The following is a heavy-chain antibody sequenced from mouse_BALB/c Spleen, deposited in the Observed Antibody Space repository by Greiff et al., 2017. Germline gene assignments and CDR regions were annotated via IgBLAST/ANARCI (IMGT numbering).Heavy chain of an antibody. CDR2: ISSGGSYT. CDR1: GFTFSSYG. Sequence: VQLKESGGDLVKPGGSLKLSCAASGFTFSSYGMSWVRQTPDKRLEWVATISSGGSYTYYPDSVKGRFTISRDNAKNTLYLQMSSLKSEDTAMYYCARQGYGNYEDAMDYWGQGTSVTVSS. J-gene: IGHJ4*01. D-gene: IGHD2-10*02. CDR3: ARQGYGNYEDAMDY. V-gene: IGHV5-6*01.